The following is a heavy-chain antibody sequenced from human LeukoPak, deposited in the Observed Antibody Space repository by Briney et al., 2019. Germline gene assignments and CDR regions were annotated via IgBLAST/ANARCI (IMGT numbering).Heavy chain of an antibody. V-gene: IGHV1-3*01. Sequence: ASVTVSCKASGYTFASYAMHWVRQAPGQRLEWMGWINAGNGNTKYSQKFQGRVTITRDTSASTAYMELSSLRSEDTAVHYCAREGYSSSWYDHWGQGTLVTVSS. CDR1: GYTFASYA. D-gene: IGHD6-13*01. J-gene: IGHJ5*02. CDR2: INAGNGNT. CDR3: AREGYSSSWYDH.